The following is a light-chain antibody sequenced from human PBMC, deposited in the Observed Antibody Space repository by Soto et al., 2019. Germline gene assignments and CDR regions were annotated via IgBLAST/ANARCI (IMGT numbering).Light chain of an antibody. CDR2: DVS. CDR1: SSDVGGYNY. CDR3: SSYTSSSPYV. J-gene: IGLJ1*01. Sequence: QSALTQPASVSGSPGQSITISCTGTSSDVGGYNYVSWYQQHPGKAPKLMIYDVSNRPSGVSNRFSGSKSGNTASLTISGLQAEVEADYYCSSYTSSSPYVFGTGTKVTVL. V-gene: IGLV2-14*01.